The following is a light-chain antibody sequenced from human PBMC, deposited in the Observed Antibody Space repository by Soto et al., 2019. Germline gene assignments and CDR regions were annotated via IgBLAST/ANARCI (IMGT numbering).Light chain of an antibody. CDR1: SSDIDGGGYNY. CDR2: EVN. V-gene: IGLV2-14*01. J-gene: IGLJ3*02. CDR3: ISYTSSNTWV. Sequence: QSVLTQPASVSGSPGQSITISCTGTSSDIDGGGYNYVSWYQQYPGKAPKLMIYEVNNRPSGISNRFSGSKSGNTASLAISGLQAEDEADYYCISYTSSNTWVFGGGTKLTVL.